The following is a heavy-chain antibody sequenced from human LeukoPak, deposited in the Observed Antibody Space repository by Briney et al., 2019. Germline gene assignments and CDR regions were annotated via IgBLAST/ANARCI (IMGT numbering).Heavy chain of an antibody. CDR3: ARNYYDSSVLDY. CDR1: GFTFSSYW. Sequence: GSLRLSCAASGFTFSSYWMSWVRQAPGKGLEGVANIKQDGSEKYYVDSVKGRFTISRDNAKNSLYLQMNSLRAEDTAVYYCARNYYDSSVLDYWGQGTLVTVSS. CDR2: IKQDGSEK. V-gene: IGHV3-7*01. J-gene: IGHJ4*02. D-gene: IGHD3-22*01.